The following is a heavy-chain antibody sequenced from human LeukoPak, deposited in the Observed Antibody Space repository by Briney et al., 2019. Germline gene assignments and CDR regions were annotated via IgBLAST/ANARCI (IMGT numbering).Heavy chain of an antibody. J-gene: IGHJ4*02. Sequence: PGGSLRLSCAASGFTFSTYAMSWVRQAPGKGLEWVSAITGSGDSTYYADSVKGRFTISRDNSKNTLYLQMNSLRAEDTAVYYCAKDGARRLIVGSTGRAYFDYWGQGTLVTVSS. V-gene: IGHV3-23*01. CDR2: ITGSGDST. CDR1: GFTFSTYA. D-gene: IGHD1-26*01. CDR3: AKDGARRLIVGSTGRAYFDY.